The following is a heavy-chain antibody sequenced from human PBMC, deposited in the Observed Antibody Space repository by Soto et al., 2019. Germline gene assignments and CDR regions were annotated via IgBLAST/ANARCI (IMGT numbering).Heavy chain of an antibody. CDR1: GFTFSRFG. CDR2: TWYDGSEK. D-gene: IGHD6-13*01. V-gene: IGHV3-33*06. Sequence: QVQLVESGGGVVQPETSLRLSCAASGFTFSRFGMHWVRQAPGKGLEWVAGTWYDGSEKYYADSVKGRFTISRDNSKNTLYLQMNRLRVEETAVYLCAEGRSSSFDALDIWGQGTIVTGSS. J-gene: IGHJ3*02. CDR3: AEGRSSSFDALDI.